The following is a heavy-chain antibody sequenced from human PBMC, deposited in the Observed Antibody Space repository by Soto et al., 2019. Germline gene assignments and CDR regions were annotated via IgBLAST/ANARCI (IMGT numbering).Heavy chain of an antibody. CDR2: IYYSGST. J-gene: IGHJ3*02. CDR3: AGPGYDFWSGYTDAFDI. V-gene: IGHV4-59*01. CDR1: GGSISSYY. D-gene: IGHD3-3*01. Sequence: SETLSLTCTVSGGSISSYYWSWLRQPPGKGLEWIGYIYYSGSTNYNPSLKSRVTISVDTSKNQFSLKLSSVTAADTAVYYCAGPGYDFWSGYTDAFDIWGQGTMVTVS.